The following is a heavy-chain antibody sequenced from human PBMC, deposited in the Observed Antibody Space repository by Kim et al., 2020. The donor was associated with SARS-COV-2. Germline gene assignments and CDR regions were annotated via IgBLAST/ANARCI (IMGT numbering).Heavy chain of an antibody. V-gene: IGHV3-30*18. J-gene: IGHJ4*01. CDR1: GFTFSSYG. CDR3: AKDRAVPGTGYYFDY. Sequence: GGSLRLSCAASGFTFSSYGMHWVRQAPGKGLEWVAVISYDGSNKYYADSVKGRFTISRDNSKNTLYLQMNSLRAEDSAVYYCAKDRAVPGTGYYFDYWS. CDR2: ISYDGSNK. D-gene: IGHD6-19*01.